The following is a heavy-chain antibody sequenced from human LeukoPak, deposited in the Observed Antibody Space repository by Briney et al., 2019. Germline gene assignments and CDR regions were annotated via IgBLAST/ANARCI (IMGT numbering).Heavy chain of an antibody. CDR3: ARQALAGGAAFDY. D-gene: IGHD6-19*01. CDR1: GGSFSGYY. CDR2: INHSGST. V-gene: IGHV4-34*01. Sequence: SETLSLTCAVYGGSFSGYYWSWIRQPPGKGLEWIGEINHSGSTNYNPSLKSRVTISVDTSKNQFSLKLSSVTAADTAVYYCARQALAGGAAFDYWGQGTLVTVSS. J-gene: IGHJ4*02.